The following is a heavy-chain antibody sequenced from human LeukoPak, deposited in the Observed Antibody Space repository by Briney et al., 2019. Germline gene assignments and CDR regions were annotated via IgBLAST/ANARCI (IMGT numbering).Heavy chain of an antibody. CDR3: ARAWGVVVPAAPAAFDI. CDR1: GGSISSYY. J-gene: IGHJ3*02. D-gene: IGHD2-2*01. CDR2: IYSSGIT. V-gene: IGHV4-4*07. Sequence: SETLSLTCSVSGGSISSYYWSWIRQPAGKGLEFIGRIYSSGITNYNPSLESRVTMSVDTSKNQFSLKLSSVTAADTAVYYCARAWGVVVPAAPAAFDIWGQGTMVTVSS.